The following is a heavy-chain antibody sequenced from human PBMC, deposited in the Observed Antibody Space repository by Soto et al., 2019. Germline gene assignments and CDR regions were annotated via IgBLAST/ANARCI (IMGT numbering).Heavy chain of an antibody. CDR2: IGTAGYT. Sequence: GGSLRLSCAASGFTFSSYDMHWVRQATGKGLEWFAAIGTAGYTYYPGSVKGRFTISRENAKNSLYLQMNSLRAGDTAVYYCARALDDYSNYPSYYFDYWGQGTLVTVSS. J-gene: IGHJ4*02. CDR3: ARALDDYSNYPSYYFDY. V-gene: IGHV3-13*01. CDR1: GFTFSSYD. D-gene: IGHD4-4*01.